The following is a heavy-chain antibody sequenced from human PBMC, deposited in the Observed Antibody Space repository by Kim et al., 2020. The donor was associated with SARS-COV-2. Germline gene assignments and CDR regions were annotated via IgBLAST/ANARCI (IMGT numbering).Heavy chain of an antibody. D-gene: IGHD1-26*01. V-gene: IGHV1-18*01. Sequence: YAQKLQGRVTMTTDTSTSTAYMELRSLRSDDTAVYYCARSRYIVGPDFDYWGQGTLVTVSS. J-gene: IGHJ4*02. CDR3: ARSRYIVGPDFDY.